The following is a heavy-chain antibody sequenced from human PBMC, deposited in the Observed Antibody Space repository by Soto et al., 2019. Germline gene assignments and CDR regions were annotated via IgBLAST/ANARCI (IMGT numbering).Heavy chain of an antibody. CDR2: IYYSGST. CDR1: GGSISSSSYY. D-gene: IGHD5-18*01. CDR3: ARSLASVQLWLRGDYYYMDV. J-gene: IGHJ6*03. V-gene: IGHV4-39*01. Sequence: PSETLSLTCTVSGGSISSSSYYWGWIRQPPGKGLEWIGSIYYSGSTYYNPSLKSRVTISVDTSKNQFSLKLSSVTAADTAVYYCARSLASVQLWLRGDYYYMDVWGKGTTVTVSS.